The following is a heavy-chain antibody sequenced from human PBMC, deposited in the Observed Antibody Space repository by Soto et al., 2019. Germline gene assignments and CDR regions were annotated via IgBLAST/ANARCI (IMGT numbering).Heavy chain of an antibody. Sequence: ASVKVSCKASGFTFSSYGISWVLQAPGQGLEWMGWISAYNGNTNYAQKLQGRLTMTTDTSTSTAYMELRSLGSDDTAVYYCARDVRIVADGVHDAFDIWGQGTMVTVSS. CDR3: ARDVRIVADGVHDAFDI. D-gene: IGHD6-13*01. CDR2: ISAYNGNT. V-gene: IGHV1-18*04. J-gene: IGHJ3*02. CDR1: GFTFSSYG.